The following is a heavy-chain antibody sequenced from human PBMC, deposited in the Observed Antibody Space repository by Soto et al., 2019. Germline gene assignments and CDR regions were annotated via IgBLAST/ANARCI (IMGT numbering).Heavy chain of an antibody. D-gene: IGHD3-22*01. CDR1: GFTFSSYA. V-gene: IGHV3-23*01. Sequence: GGSLRVSCAASGFTFSSYAMNWVRQAPGKGLERVSGISGSGGSTYYADSAKGRYTISRDNSKNTLYLQMNSLRAEDTAVYFCAKDGNYYDSSGYYEIDYWGQGTLVTVSS. CDR2: ISGSGGST. CDR3: AKDGNYYDSSGYYEIDY. J-gene: IGHJ4*02.